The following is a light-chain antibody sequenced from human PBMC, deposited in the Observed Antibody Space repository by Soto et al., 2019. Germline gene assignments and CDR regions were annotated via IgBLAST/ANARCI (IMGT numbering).Light chain of an antibody. Sequence: QSVLTQPPSVWGAPGQRVTISCTGSSSNIGANYDVHWYQQRPGTAPKLLIFANSNRPSGVPDRFSGSKSGISASLVITGLQAEDEGDYYCQSYDSTLSARYVFGTGTKLAVL. CDR2: ANS. V-gene: IGLV1-40*01. CDR1: SSNIGANYD. J-gene: IGLJ1*01. CDR3: QSYDSTLSARYV.